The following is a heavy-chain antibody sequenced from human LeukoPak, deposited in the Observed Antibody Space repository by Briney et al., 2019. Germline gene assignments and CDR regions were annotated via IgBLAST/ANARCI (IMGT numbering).Heavy chain of an antibody. D-gene: IGHD1-20*01. Sequence: GASVKVSCKASGGTFSSYAISWVRQAPGQGLEWMGGIIPIFGTANYAQKFQGRVTITTDESTSTAYMELSSLRSEGTAVYYCASWITGTTGGFDPWGQGTLVTVSS. CDR2: IIPIFGTA. CDR3: ASWITGTTGGFDP. V-gene: IGHV1-69*05. CDR1: GGTFSSYA. J-gene: IGHJ5*02.